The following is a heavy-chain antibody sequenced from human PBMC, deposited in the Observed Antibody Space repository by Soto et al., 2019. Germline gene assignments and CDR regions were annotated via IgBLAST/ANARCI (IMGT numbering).Heavy chain of an antibody. CDR3: AKDPFPIAARRFYFDY. CDR1: GFTFSSYA. V-gene: IGHV3-23*01. J-gene: IGHJ4*02. Sequence: GGSLRLSCAASGFTFSSYAMSWVRQAPGKGLEWVSAISGSGGSTYYADSVKGRFTISRDNSKNTLYLQMNSLRAEDTAVYYCAKDPFPIAARRFYFDYWGQGTLVTVSS. CDR2: ISGSGGST. D-gene: IGHD6-6*01.